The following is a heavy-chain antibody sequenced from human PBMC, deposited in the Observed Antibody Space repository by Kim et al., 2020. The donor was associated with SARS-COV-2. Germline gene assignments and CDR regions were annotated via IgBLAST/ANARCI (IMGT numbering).Heavy chain of an antibody. V-gene: IGHV3-11*05. Sequence: GGSLRLSCAASGFTFSDYYMSWIRQAPGKGLEWVSYISSSSSYTNYADSVKGRFTISRDNAKNSLYLQMNSLRAEDTAVYYCARDQWSSSIYGGSDYWGQGTLVTVSS. CDR3: ARDQWSSSIYGGSDY. D-gene: IGHD6-13*01. CDR2: ISSSSSYT. J-gene: IGHJ4*02. CDR1: GFTFSDYY.